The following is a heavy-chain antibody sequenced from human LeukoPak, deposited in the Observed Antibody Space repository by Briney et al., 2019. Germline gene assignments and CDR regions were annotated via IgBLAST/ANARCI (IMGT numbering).Heavy chain of an antibody. Sequence: GGSLRLSCVPSGITFSNSALSWVRQAPGKGLEWVSTITKSGDQTHYADSVRGLFTISRDTFKNTLYLQMNSLRAEDTAVYHCVKSAGKDGYRDVFDIWGQGTVVTVSS. D-gene: IGHD5-24*01. CDR2: ITKSGDQT. CDR1: GITFSNSA. CDR3: VKSAGKDGYRDVFDI. J-gene: IGHJ3*02. V-gene: IGHV3-23*01.